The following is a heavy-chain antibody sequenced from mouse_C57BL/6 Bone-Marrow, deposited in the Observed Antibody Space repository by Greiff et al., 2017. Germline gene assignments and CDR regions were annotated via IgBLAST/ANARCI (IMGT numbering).Heavy chain of an antibody. V-gene: IGHV1-59*01. Sequence: QVQLQQPGAELVRPGTSVKLSCKASGYTFTSYWMLWVKQRPGQGLEWIGVIDPSDSYTNYNQKFKGKATLTVDTSSSTAYMQLSSLTSEDSAVYYCRAGTSYWGQGTTLTVSS. CDR2: IDPSDSYT. D-gene: IGHD3-1*01. J-gene: IGHJ2*01. CDR3: RAGTSY. CDR1: GYTFTSYW.